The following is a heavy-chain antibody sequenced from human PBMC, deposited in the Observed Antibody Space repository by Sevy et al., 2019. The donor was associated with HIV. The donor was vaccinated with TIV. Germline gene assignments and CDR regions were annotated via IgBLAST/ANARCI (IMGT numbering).Heavy chain of an antibody. V-gene: IGHV1-69*13. CDR3: ARGLRLFTTATGI. CDR2: IITIFRTA. D-gene: IGHD3-22*01. Sequence: ASVKVSCKASGGTFSSYAISWVRQAPGQGLEWMGGIITIFRTANYAQKFQGRVTITADESTSTAYMELSSLRSEDTAVYYCARGLRLFTTATGIWGQGTLVTVSS. CDR1: GGTFSSYA. J-gene: IGHJ4*02.